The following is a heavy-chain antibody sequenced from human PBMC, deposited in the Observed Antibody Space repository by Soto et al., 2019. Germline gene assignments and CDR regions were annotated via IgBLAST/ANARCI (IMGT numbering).Heavy chain of an antibody. CDR3: ARGGRQWLVTSDFNY. V-gene: IGHV3-30*03. Sequence: VQLVESGGGVVQHGRSLRLSCAASGFTFSDYAMHWVRQAPGKGLEWVAVVSHDGRNTHYADSVKGRFTISRDSSKNTVSMEMTSLRAEDRAGYYCARGGRQWLVTSDFNYWGQGALVTVSS. J-gene: IGHJ4*02. D-gene: IGHD6-19*01. CDR2: VSHDGRNT. CDR1: GFTFSDYA.